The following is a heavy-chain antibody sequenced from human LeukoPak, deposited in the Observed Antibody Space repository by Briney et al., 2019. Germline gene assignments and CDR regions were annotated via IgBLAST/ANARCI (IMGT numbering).Heavy chain of an antibody. CDR1: GFTFSSYG. Sequence: PGGSLRLSCAASGFTFSSYGMHWVRQAPGKGLEWVAFIRYDGSNKYYADSVKGRFTISRDNSKNTLYLQMNSLRAEDTAVYYWASIGGGLPPADYGGRGPLVTVS. J-gene: IGHJ4*02. D-gene: IGHD3-3*01. CDR3: ASIGGGLPPADY. CDR2: IRYDGSNK. V-gene: IGHV3-30*02.